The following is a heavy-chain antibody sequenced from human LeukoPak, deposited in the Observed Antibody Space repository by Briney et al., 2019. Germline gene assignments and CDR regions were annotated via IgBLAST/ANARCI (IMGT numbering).Heavy chain of an antibody. V-gene: IGHV4-30-4*01. CDR2: IYYSGST. D-gene: IGHD3-3*01. CDR1: GGSIRSSYYY. CDR3: ARTSNKVLRPDY. J-gene: IGHJ4*02. Sequence: SETLSLTCTVSGGSIRSSYYYWSWIRQPPGKGLEWIGYIYYSGSTYYNPSLKSRVTISVDTSKNQFSLKLSSVTAADTAVYYCARTSNKVLRPDYWGQGTLVTVSS.